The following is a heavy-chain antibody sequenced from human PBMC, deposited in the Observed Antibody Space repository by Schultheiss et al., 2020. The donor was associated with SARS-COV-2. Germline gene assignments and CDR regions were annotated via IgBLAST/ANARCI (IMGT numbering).Heavy chain of an antibody. D-gene: IGHD3-16*01. CDR1: GGSISSYY. CDR3: ARIMITFGGPSFDY. Sequence: SETLSLTCTVSGGSISSYYWSWIRQPPGKGLEWIGYIYYSGSTNYNPSLKSRVTISVDTSKNQFSLKLSSVTAADTAVYYCARIMITFGGPSFDYWGQGTLVTVSS. CDR2: IYYSGST. V-gene: IGHV4-59*12. J-gene: IGHJ4*02.